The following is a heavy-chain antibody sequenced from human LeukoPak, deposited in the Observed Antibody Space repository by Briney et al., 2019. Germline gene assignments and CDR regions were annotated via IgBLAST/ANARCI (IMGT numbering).Heavy chain of an antibody. Sequence: GRSLRLSCAASGFTFDDYAMYWVRQAPGKGLEWVSGISWNSGSIGYADSVKGRFTISRDNAKNSLYLQMNSLRAEDTALYYCAKSRRYYDSSGYYYVYFQHWGQGTLVTVSS. CDR3: AKSRRYYDSSGYYYVYFQH. CDR1: GFTFDDYA. J-gene: IGHJ1*01. V-gene: IGHV3-9*01. D-gene: IGHD3-22*01. CDR2: ISWNSGSI.